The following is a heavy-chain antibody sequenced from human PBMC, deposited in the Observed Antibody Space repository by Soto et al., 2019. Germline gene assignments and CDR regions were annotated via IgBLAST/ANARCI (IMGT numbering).Heavy chain of an antibody. CDR2: IKSKTDGGTT. Sequence: GGSLRLSCAASGFTFSNAWMNWVRQAPGKGLEWVGRIKSKTDGGTTDYAAPVKGRFTISRDDSKNTLYLQMNSLKTEDTAVYYCTTIVNDFWSGPILYYGMDVWGQGTTVTVSS. D-gene: IGHD3-3*01. V-gene: IGHV3-15*07. CDR1: GFTFSNAW. J-gene: IGHJ6*02. CDR3: TTIVNDFWSGPILYYGMDV.